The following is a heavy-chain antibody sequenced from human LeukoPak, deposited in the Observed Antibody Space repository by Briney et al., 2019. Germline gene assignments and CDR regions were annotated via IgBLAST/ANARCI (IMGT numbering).Heavy chain of an antibody. CDR1: GLSITSYY. CDR3: ARWGSARELDY. V-gene: IGHV4-4*08. D-gene: IGHD2-15*01. CDR2: IHNSGSS. J-gene: IGHJ4*02. Sequence: SQTLSLTCTVSGLSITSYYWSWVRQPPGRRPEWIGFIHNSGSSNYNPSLKSRVTISLDTSKNQFSLQLSSVTATDTAVYYCARWGSARELDYWGQGTPVTVSS.